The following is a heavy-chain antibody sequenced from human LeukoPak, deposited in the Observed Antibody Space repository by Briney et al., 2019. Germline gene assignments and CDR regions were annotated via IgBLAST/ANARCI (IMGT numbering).Heavy chain of an antibody. CDR3: ARGPRFWSGFEYYYYYMDV. J-gene: IGHJ6*03. V-gene: IGHV4-59*01. D-gene: IGHD3-3*01. CDR1: GGSISSYY. CDR2: IYSNGNT. Sequence: SETLSLTCTVSGGSISSYYWTWIRQPPGKGLELIGYIYSNGNTNYNPSLKNRVTISVDTSKNQFSLKLTSVTAADTAVYYCARGPRFWSGFEYYYYYMDVWGKGTTVTVSS.